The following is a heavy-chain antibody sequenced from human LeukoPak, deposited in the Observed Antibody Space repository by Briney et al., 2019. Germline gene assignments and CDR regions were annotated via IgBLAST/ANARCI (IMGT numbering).Heavy chain of an antibody. CDR1: GFTFNDCA. Sequence: SLRLSCAPSGFTFNDCAMHWVRQAPGKGLEWVSGISWNSGSIGYADSVQGRFTISRDNAKNSLYLEMKSLKDADTAVYYCVKDMGWLRSITAKAFDYWGRGTLVTVSS. V-gene: IGHV3-9*01. J-gene: IGHJ4*02. D-gene: IGHD5-12*01. CDR3: VKDMGWLRSITAKAFDY. CDR2: ISWNSGSI.